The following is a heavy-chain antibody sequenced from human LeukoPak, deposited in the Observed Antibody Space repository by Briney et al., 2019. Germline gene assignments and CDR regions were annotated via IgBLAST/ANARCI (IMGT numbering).Heavy chain of an antibody. CDR2: ISSRSSYI. CDR3: ARQYYDIWSGYYTADYYFDY. V-gene: IGHV3-21*01. CDR1: GFTFSSYG. Sequence: PGGSLRLSCAASGFTFSSYGMNWVRQAPGKGLEWVSSISSRSSYIYYADLVKGRFTISRDNAKNSLYLQLNSLRAEDTAVYYCARQYYDIWSGYYTADYYFDYWGQGTLVTVSS. D-gene: IGHD3-3*01. J-gene: IGHJ4*02.